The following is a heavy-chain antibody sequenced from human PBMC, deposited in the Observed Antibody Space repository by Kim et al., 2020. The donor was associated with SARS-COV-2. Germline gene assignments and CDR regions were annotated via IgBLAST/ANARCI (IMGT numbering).Heavy chain of an antibody. D-gene: IGHD1-20*01. CDR2: IGYGGTVT. CDR1: GLTFSTYG. CDR3: ARDLNGIYIGTFDI. Sequence: GGSLRLSCAXSGLTFSTYGMSWVRQAPGKGLEWVSSIGYGGTVTYYADSVKGRFTITRDNSKNTLYLKMNSLGVEDTALYFCARDLNGIYIGTFDIWGRGTMVTVSS. J-gene: IGHJ3*02. V-gene: IGHV3-23*01.